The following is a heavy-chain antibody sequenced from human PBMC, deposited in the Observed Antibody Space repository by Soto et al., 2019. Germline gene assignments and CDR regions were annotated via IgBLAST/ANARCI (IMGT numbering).Heavy chain of an antibody. V-gene: IGHV4-30-4*01. Sequence: SETLSLTCTVSGGSISSGDYYWSWIRQPPGKGLEWIGYIYYSGSTYYNPSLKSRVTISVDTSKNQFSLKLSSVTAADTAVYYCARVIVGDTLFDSWHQGTLVTV. D-gene: IGHD1-26*01. J-gene: IGHJ4*02. CDR3: ARVIVGDTLFDS. CDR2: IYYSGST. CDR1: GGSISSGDYY.